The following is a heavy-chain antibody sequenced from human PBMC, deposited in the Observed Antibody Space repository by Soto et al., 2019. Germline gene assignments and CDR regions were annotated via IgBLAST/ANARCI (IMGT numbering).Heavy chain of an antibody. CDR2: IKQDGSEK. CDR1: GFTFSSYW. CDR3: ARLTDGYNYYFDY. D-gene: IGHD5-12*01. Sequence: GGSLRLSCAASGFTFSSYWMSWVRQAPGKGLEWVANIKQDGSEKYYVDSVKGRFTISRDNAKNSLYLQMNSLRAEDTAVYYCARLTDGYNYYFDYWGQGTLVTVSS. J-gene: IGHJ4*02. V-gene: IGHV3-7*01.